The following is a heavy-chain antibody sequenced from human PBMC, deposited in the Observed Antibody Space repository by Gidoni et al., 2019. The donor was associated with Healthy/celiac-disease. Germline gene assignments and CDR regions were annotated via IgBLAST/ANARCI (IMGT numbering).Heavy chain of an antibody. J-gene: IGHJ6*02. CDR1: GFTFSSYS. D-gene: IGHD3-10*01. V-gene: IGHV3-21*01. CDR3: ARDRWGSGITGDWDGMDV. Sequence: EVQLVESGGGLVKPGGSLRLSCAASGFTFSSYSLNWVRQAPGKGLEWVSSISSSSSYIYDADSVKGRFTISRDNAKNSLYLQMNSLRAEDTAVYYCARDRWGSGITGDWDGMDVWGQGTTVTVSS. CDR2: ISSSSSYI.